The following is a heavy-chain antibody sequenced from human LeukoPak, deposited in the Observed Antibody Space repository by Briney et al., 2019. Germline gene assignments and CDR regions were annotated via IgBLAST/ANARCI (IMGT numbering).Heavy chain of an antibody. D-gene: IGHD1-26*01. CDR1: GFTFSSYS. Sequence: GGSLRLSCAASGFTFSSYSMNWVRQAPGEGLEWVSFISSSCSTIYYADSVKGRFTISRDNAKNSLYLQMNSLRAEDTAVYYCARDRGGSYSAIDYWGQGTLVTVSS. CDR3: ARDRGGSYSAIDY. J-gene: IGHJ4*02. CDR2: ISSSCSTI. V-gene: IGHV3-48*04.